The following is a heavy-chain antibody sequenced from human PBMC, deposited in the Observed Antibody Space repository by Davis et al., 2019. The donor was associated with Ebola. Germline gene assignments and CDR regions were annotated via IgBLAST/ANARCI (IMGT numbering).Heavy chain of an antibody. CDR2: INSDGSST. CDR1: GFAFSYNW. CDR3: ARNLDSGYDLGGDY. Sequence: HTGGSLRLSCAASGFAFSYNWMHWVRQAPGKGLVWVSRINSDGSSTYYADSVKGRFTISRDNAKNTLYLQMNSLRAEDTAVYYCARNLDSGYDLGGDYWGQGTLVTVSS. J-gene: IGHJ4*02. V-gene: IGHV3-74*01. D-gene: IGHD5-12*01.